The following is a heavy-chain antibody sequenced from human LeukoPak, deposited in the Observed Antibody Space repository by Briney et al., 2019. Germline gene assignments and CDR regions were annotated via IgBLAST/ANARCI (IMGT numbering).Heavy chain of an antibody. CDR1: GFTFSSYW. V-gene: IGHV3-74*01. J-gene: IGHJ4*02. Sequence: GGSLRLSCAASGFTFSSYWMHWVRQAPGKGLVWVSRITTDGNNAVYADSVKGRFTISRDNAKNTLYLQMNSLRAEDTAAYYCARSPFGGVIVIGDYWGQGTLVTVSS. D-gene: IGHD3-16*02. CDR2: ITTDGNNA. CDR3: ARSPFGGVIVIGDY.